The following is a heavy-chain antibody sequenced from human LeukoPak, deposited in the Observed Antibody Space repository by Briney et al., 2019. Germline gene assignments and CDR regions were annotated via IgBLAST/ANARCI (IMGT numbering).Heavy chain of an antibody. CDR1: GGSISSYY. CDR3: ARGDYGSGSYYFDY. D-gene: IGHD3-10*01. J-gene: IGHJ4*02. Sequence: PSETLSLTCAVSGGSISSYYWNWIRQPPGKGLEWIGYIYYSGNTNYNPSLKSRVTISVDTSKNQFSLKLSSVTAADTAVYYCARGDYGSGSYYFDYWGQGTLVTVSS. V-gene: IGHV4-59*01. CDR2: IYYSGNT.